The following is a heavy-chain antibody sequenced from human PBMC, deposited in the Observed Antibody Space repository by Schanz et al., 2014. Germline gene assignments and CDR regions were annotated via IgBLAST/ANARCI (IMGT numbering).Heavy chain of an antibody. CDR1: GYTFTSYS. Sequence: QVQLVQSGAEVKKPGASVKVSCKASGYTFTSYSIHWVRQAPGRRLEWMGWINTASGNTRYSEAFQGRVTMTRDTSATTAYMELSSLRSDDTAVYYCARGGGPEDVFDIWGQGTILTVSS. D-gene: IGHD5-12*01. CDR3: ARGGGPEDVFDI. CDR2: INTASGNT. J-gene: IGHJ3*02. V-gene: IGHV1-3*04.